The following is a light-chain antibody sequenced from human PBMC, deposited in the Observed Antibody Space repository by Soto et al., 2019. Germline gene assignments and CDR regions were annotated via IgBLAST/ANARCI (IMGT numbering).Light chain of an antibody. CDR1: QSVSNL. Sequence: EIVFTQATATPSVSTEERATLSWRASQSVSNLLAWYQQTPGQAPRLLIYDTSNRATGIRARVSGSGAGTEFTLTINNLHPEDFAVDYCQQRSNSTITFGQGTRLDIK. J-gene: IGKJ5*01. CDR3: QQRSNSTIT. CDR2: DTS. V-gene: IGKV3-11*01.